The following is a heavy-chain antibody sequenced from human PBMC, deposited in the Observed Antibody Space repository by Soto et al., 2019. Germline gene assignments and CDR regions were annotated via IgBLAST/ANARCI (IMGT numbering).Heavy chain of an antibody. CDR3: ARGQYSGSYLAFYYYYGMDV. CDR2: INSDGSST. V-gene: IGHV3-74*01. CDR1: GFTFSSYW. J-gene: IGHJ6*02. D-gene: IGHD1-26*01. Sequence: EVQLVESGGGLVQPGGSLRLSCAASGFTFSSYWMHWVRQAPGKGLVWVSRINSDGSSTSYADSVKGRFTISRDNAKKTLYLQMSGLRAEETAVYYCARGQYSGSYLAFYYYYGMDVWGQGTTVTVSS.